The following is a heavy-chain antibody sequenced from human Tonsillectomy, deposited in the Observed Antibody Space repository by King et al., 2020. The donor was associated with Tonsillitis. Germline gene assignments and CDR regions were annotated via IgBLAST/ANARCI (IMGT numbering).Heavy chain of an antibody. V-gene: IGHV4-61*01. J-gene: IGHJ3*01. Sequence: QLQESGPGLVKPSETLSLTCSVSGGYVSSDSYYWTWIRQPAGKGLEWIGYIYHSGSTKYNPSLKSRVTLSLDMPKNQFSLRLTSVSAADTAVYYCAIDNGRMRNAFDVWGQGAIVTVFS. CDR1: GGYVSSDSYY. D-gene: IGHD2-8*01. CDR2: IYHSGST. CDR3: AIDNGRMRNAFDV.